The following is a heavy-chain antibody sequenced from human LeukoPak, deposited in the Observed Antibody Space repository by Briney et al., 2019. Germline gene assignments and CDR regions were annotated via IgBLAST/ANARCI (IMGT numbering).Heavy chain of an antibody. J-gene: IGHJ4*02. CDR1: GGSFSGYY. V-gene: IGHV4-34*01. D-gene: IGHD6-19*01. CDR2: INHSGRT. CDR3: ARGPDQWPLDY. Sequence: SSETLSLTCAVYGGSFSGYYWSWIRQPPGKGLEWIGEINHSGRTKYNPSLKSRVTISVDTSKNQFSLKLNSVTAADTAVYYCARGPDQWPLDYWGQGTLVTVSP.